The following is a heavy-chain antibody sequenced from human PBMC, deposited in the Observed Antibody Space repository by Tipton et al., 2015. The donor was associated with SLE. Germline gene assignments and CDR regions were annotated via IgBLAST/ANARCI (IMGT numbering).Heavy chain of an antibody. CDR1: GFTFSSYA. D-gene: IGHD2-15*01. CDR3: ASEGYCSGGSCLFDY. J-gene: IGHJ4*02. V-gene: IGHV3-30*04. CDR2: ISYDGSNK. Sequence: SLRLSCAASGFTFSSYAMHWVHQAPGKGLEWVAVISYDGSNKYYADSVKGRFTISRDNSKNTLYLQMNSLRAEDTAVYYCASEGYCSGGSCLFDYWGQGTLVTVSS.